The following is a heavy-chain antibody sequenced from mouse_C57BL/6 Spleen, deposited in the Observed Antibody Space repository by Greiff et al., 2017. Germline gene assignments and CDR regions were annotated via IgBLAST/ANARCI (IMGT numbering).Heavy chain of an antibody. CDR1: GFTFSSYG. CDR3: ARPYDYDGFAY. J-gene: IGHJ3*01. Sequence: EVKLMESGGDLVKPGGSLKLSCAASGFTFSSYGMSWVRQTPDKRLEWVATISSGGSYTDYPDSVKGRFTISRDNAKNTLYLQMSSLKSEDTAMYYCARPYDYDGFAYWGQGTLVTVSA. CDR2: ISSGGSYT. V-gene: IGHV5-6*01. D-gene: IGHD2-4*01.